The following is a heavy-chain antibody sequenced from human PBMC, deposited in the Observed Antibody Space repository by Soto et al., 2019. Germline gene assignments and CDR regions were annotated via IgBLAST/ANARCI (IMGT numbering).Heavy chain of an antibody. CDR3: ARGLSSSFEYGMDV. CDR1: GYTFTTYG. J-gene: IGHJ6*02. CDR2: IIPIFDTA. D-gene: IGHD6-13*01. V-gene: IGHV1-69*13. Sequence: SVKVSCKASGYTFTTYGISWVRQAPGQGLEWMGGIIPIFDTANYAQKFQGRVTITADESTSTAYMELSSLRSEDTAVYYCARGLSSSFEYGMDVWGQGTTVTVSS.